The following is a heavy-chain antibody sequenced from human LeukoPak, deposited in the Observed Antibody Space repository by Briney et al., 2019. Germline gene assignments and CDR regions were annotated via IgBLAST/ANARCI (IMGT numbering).Heavy chain of an antibody. V-gene: IGHV1-69*13. CDR1: GGTFSSYA. CDR3: ARSDDSSGYYYLDY. Sequence: GASAKVSCKASGGTFSSYAISWVRQAPGQGLEWMGGIIPIFGTANYAQKFQGRVTITADESTSTAYMELSSLRSEETAVYYCARSDDSSGYYYLDYWGQGTLVTVSS. J-gene: IGHJ4*02. CDR2: IIPIFGTA. D-gene: IGHD3-22*01.